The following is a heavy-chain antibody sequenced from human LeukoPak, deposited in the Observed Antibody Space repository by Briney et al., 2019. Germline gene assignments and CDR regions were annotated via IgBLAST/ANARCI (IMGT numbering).Heavy chain of an antibody. J-gene: IGHJ4*02. V-gene: IGHV4-61*02. CDR2: IYTSGST. CDR1: GGSISSGSYY. CDR3: ARVADYGDYLDY. D-gene: IGHD4-17*01. Sequence: PSQTLSLTCTVSGGSISSGSYYWSWIRQPAGKGLEWIGRIYTSGSTNYNPSLKSRVTISVDTSKNQFSLKLSSVTAADTAVYYCARVADYGDYLDYWGQGTLVTVSS.